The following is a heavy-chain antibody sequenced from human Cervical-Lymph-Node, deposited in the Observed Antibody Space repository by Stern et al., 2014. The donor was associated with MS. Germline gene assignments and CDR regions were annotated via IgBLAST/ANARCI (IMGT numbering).Heavy chain of an antibody. J-gene: IGHJ4*02. CDR2: ISTHSGDT. CDR3: ARDKDRSIDY. CDR1: GYSFTTYG. Sequence: QVQLGQSGGEVKKPGASVKVSCKASGYSFTTYGISWVRQAPGQGLEWMGWISTHSGDTNCAQKSQGRVTMTTDTSTSTAYMELRSLRSDDTAVYYCARDKDRSIDYWGQGTLVTVSS. V-gene: IGHV1-18*01. D-gene: IGHD3-10*01.